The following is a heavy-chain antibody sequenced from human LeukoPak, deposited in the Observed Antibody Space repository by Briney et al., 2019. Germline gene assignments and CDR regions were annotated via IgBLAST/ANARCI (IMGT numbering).Heavy chain of an antibody. J-gene: IGHJ5*02. CDR2: IIPVSGTV. CDR3: AREMGSWFDP. V-gene: IGHV1-69*06. D-gene: IGHD2-8*01. CDR1: GGTFSTFG. Sequence: SVKVSCKASGGTFSTFGISWVRQAPGQGLEWMGGIIPVSGTVNNAQKFQGRVTITADKSTGTAYMELSSLRSDDTAVYYCAREMGSWFDPWGQGTLVTVSS.